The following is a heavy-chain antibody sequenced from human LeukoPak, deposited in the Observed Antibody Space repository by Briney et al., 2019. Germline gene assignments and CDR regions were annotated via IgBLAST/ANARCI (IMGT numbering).Heavy chain of an antibody. J-gene: IGHJ4*02. CDR3: AKAPWTYDSSGYYPYYFDY. CDR1: GFTFTTYD. V-gene: IGHV3-30*02. Sequence: PGGSLRLSCAASGFTFTTYDMHWARQAPGKGLEWVAFIRYDGSNKYYADSVKGRFTISRDNSKNTLYLQMNSLRAEDTAVYYCAKAPWTYDSSGYYPYYFDYWGQGTLVTVSS. D-gene: IGHD3-22*01. CDR2: IRYDGSNK.